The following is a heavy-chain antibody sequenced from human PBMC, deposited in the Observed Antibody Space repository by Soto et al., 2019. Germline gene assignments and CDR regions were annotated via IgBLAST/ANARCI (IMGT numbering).Heavy chain of an antibody. CDR3: ARCIQGDYYYGMDV. V-gene: IGHV1-18*01. CDR1: GYTFTSHS. D-gene: IGHD5-18*01. J-gene: IGHJ6*02. Sequence: GASVKVSCKASGYTFTSHSIIWVRQAPGQGLEWMGRINADYGNTQYAQKFRGRVTMTTDTSTTTVYMELTNLRSDDTAVYYCARCIQGDYYYGMDVWGQGTTVTVSS. CDR2: INADYGNT.